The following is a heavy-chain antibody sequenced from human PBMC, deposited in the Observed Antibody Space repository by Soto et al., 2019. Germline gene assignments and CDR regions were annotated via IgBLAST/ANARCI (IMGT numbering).Heavy chain of an antibody. CDR3: ARRGVVVPYYHYGMDV. CDR1: GYSFTSYW. V-gene: IGHV5-51*01. J-gene: IGHJ6*02. CDR2: IYPGDSDT. Sequence: GESLKISCKGSGYSFTSYWIGWVRQMPGKGLEWMGIIYPGDSDTRFSPSFQGQVTISADKSISTAYLQWSSLKASDTSMYYCARRGVVVPYYHYGMDVWGQGTTVTVSS. D-gene: IGHD2-21*01.